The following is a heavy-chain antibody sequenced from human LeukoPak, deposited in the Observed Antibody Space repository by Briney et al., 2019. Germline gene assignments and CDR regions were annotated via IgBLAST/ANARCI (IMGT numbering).Heavy chain of an antibody. CDR3: ARGNWNDGYYYYGMDV. J-gene: IGHJ6*02. V-gene: IGHV1-18*01. Sequence: ASVKVSCKASGYTFTSYGISWVRQAPGQGLEWMGWISAYNGNTNYAQKLQGRVTMTTDTSTSTAYMELRSLRSDGTAVYYCARGNWNDGYYYYGMDVWGQGTTVTVSS. CDR2: ISAYNGNT. D-gene: IGHD1-20*01. CDR1: GYTFTSYG.